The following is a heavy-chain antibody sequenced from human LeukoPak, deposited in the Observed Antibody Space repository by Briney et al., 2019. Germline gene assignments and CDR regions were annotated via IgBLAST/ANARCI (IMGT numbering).Heavy chain of an antibody. CDR1: GFTFSSYS. Sequence: PGGSLRLSCAASGFTFSSYSMNWVRQAPGKGLEWVSYISSSSSTIYYADSVKGRFTISRDNAKNSLYLQMNSLRAEDTAVYYCAKLLTARSTDYWGQGTLVTVSS. CDR2: ISSSSSTI. CDR3: AKLLTARSTDY. J-gene: IGHJ4*02. D-gene: IGHD1-1*01. V-gene: IGHV3-48*01.